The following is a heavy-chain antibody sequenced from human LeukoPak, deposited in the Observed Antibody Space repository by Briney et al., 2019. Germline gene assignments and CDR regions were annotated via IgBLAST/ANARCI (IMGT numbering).Heavy chain of an antibody. CDR1: GGSISSSSYY. V-gene: IGHV4-39*01. J-gene: IGHJ4*02. CDR2: IYYSGDT. Sequence: SETLSLTCTVSGGSISSSSYYWGWIRQPPGKGLEWIGTIYYSGDTYYNPSLKSRVTISADMSKNQSSLRLSSVTAADTAVYYCARLDYGDYGSFDYWGQGSLVTVSS. CDR3: ARLDYGDYGSFDY. D-gene: IGHD4-17*01.